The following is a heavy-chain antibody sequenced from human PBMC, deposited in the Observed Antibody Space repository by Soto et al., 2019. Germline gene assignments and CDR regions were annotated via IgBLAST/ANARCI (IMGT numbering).Heavy chain of an antibody. D-gene: IGHD3-10*01. CDR1: GFTFSSYA. CDR2: ISGSGGST. CDR3: AKERGWFGELLWYYFDY. V-gene: IGHV3-23*01. Sequence: GGSLRLSCAASGFTFSSYAMSWVRQAPGKGPEWVSAISGSGGSTYYADSVKGRFTISRDNSKNTLYLQMNSLRAEDTAVYYCAKERGWFGELLWYYFDYWGQGTLVTVSS. J-gene: IGHJ4*02.